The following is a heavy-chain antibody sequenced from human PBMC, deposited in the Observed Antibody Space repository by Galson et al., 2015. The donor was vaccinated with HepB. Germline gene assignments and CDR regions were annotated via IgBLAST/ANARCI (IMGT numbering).Heavy chain of an antibody. CDR2: IKQDGSEK. CDR3: ARAAAGIFYQPESDY. D-gene: IGHD6-13*01. V-gene: IGHV3-7*01. CDR1: GFAFSSYW. J-gene: IGHJ4*02. Sequence: SLRLSCAASGFAFSSYWMSWVRQAPGKGLEWVANIKQDGSEKYYVDSVKGRFTISRDNAKNSLYLQMNSLRAEDTAVYYCARAAAGIFYQPESDYWGQGTLVTVSS.